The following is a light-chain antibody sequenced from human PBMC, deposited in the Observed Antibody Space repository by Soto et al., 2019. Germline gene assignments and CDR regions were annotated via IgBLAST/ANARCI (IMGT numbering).Light chain of an antibody. CDR2: DVS. V-gene: IGLV2-14*01. J-gene: IGLJ2*01. CDR3: SSYTSSSTSG. CDR1: SSDVGGYNY. Sequence: QSVLTQPASVSGSPGQSITISCTGTSSDVGGYNYVSWYQQHPGKAPKLMIYDVSNRPSGVSNRFSGSKSGNTASLTISGLQAEDEADYYCSSYTSSSTSGFGGGTKVNVL.